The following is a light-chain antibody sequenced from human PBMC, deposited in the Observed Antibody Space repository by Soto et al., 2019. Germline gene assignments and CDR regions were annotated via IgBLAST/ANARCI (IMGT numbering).Light chain of an antibody. CDR2: GAS. CDR1: QSVSNRY. Sequence: EIVLTQSPGTLSLSPGERATLSCRASQSVSNRYLAWYQQKPGQAPRLLISGASSRATGIPDRFSGSGSGTGFTLTISSLQSEDFAVYYCQQYDNWPPTFGQGTRLEIK. CDR3: QQYDNWPPT. J-gene: IGKJ5*01. V-gene: IGKV3-20*01.